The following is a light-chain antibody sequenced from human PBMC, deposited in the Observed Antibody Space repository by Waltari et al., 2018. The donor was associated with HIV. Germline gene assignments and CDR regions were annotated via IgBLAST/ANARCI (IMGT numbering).Light chain of an antibody. CDR1: SSDVGGYYY. J-gene: IGLJ2*01. Sequence: QSALTQPPSASGSPGQSVTISCTGHSSDVGGYYYVSWYQQHPGKAPKLMIYEVTKRPSGVPDRFSGSKSGNTASLTVSGLQAEDEADYYCSSYAGSNNLLFGGGTKLTVL. CDR2: EVT. CDR3: SSYAGSNNLL. V-gene: IGLV2-8*01.